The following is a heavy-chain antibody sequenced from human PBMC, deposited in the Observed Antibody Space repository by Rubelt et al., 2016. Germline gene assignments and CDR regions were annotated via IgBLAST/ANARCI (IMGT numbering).Heavy chain of an antibody. CDR3: VKALYDYVWGSYRYGY. V-gene: IGHV3-30*04. CDR2: ISYDAINR. CDR1: GFTFSSYA. J-gene: IGHJ4*02. D-gene: IGHD3-16*02. Sequence: QVQLVESGGGVVQPGRSLRLSCAASGFTFSSYAMHWVRQAPGKGLEWVAVISYDAINRYYADSVKGRFTISRDNSKNTLYLQMSSLRAEDTAVYYCVKALYDYVWGSYRYGYWGQGTLVTVSS.